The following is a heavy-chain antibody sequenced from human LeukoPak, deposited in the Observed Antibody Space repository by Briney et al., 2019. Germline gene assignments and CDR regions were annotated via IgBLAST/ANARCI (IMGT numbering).Heavy chain of an antibody. CDR1: GFTFSGYV. CDR3: ARAKGYVWGSLHPYYFDY. Sequence: GGSLRLSCAASGFTFSGYVIHWVRQAPGKGLEWVAVVSYDGSNKYYADSVKGRFTISRDNSKNTLYVQMNSLRAEDTAVYYCARAKGYVWGSLHPYYFDYWGQGTLVTVSS. V-gene: IGHV3-30*04. CDR2: VSYDGSNK. D-gene: IGHD3-16*01. J-gene: IGHJ4*02.